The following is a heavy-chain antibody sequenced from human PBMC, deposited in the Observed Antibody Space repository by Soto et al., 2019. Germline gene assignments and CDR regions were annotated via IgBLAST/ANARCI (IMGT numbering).Heavy chain of an antibody. CDR3: ARLRPVASIAALGVGY. CDR1: GGSFSGYY. J-gene: IGHJ4*02. Sequence: QVQLQQWGAGLLKPSETLSITCAVYGGSFSGYYWSWIRQPPGKGLEWIGEINHSGSTNYNPSLKSRVTISVDTSKNQFSLKLSSVTAADTAAYYCARLRPVASIAALGVGYWGQGTLVTVSS. D-gene: IGHD6-6*01. CDR2: INHSGST. V-gene: IGHV4-34*01.